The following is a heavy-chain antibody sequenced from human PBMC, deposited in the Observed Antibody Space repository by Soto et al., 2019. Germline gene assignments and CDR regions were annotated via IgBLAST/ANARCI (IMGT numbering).Heavy chain of an antibody. CDR1: GYTFNSYW. D-gene: IGHD2-8*01. J-gene: IGHJ4*02. V-gene: IGHV5-51*01. CDR3: VRLSGCSNGVCYRFDY. CDR2: IYPGDSDT. Sequence: GESIKISCKGSGYTFNSYWIGWVLQIPWQGLEWMGFIYPGDSDTRYSPSFQGQVTISADKSIGTAYLQWSSLKASDTAIYYCVRLSGCSNGVCYRFDYWGQGILVTVSS.